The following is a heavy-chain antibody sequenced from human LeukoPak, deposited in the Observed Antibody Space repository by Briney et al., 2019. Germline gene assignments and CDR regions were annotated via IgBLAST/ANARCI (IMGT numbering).Heavy chain of an antibody. CDR1: GFTFDKYW. CDR3: ARLRRGYSGHEYYFDY. D-gene: IGHD5-12*01. Sequence: GGSLRLSCAVSGFTFDKYWMSWVRQPPGKGLEWVANIKQGGSEKHYVDSVKGRCTISRDSASTSLYLQLDSPRPEDTAIYYCARLRRGYSGHEYYFDYWGQGSRVTVSS. CDR2: IKQGGSEK. V-gene: IGHV3-7*01. J-gene: IGHJ4*02.